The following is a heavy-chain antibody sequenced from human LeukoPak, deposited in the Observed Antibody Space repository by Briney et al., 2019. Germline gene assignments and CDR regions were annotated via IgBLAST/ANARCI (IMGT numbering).Heavy chain of an antibody. CDR3: AGGTMGYISAGDY. Sequence: GGSLRLSCAASGFSFSNFWMHWVRQAPGKGLVWVSRINPDASSTNYADSLKGRFTVSRDNAKNTLYLQMNSLRAEDTAVYYCAGGTMGYISAGDYWGQGILVTVSS. CDR1: GFSFSNFW. V-gene: IGHV3-74*01. J-gene: IGHJ4*02. CDR2: INPDASST. D-gene: IGHD5-24*01.